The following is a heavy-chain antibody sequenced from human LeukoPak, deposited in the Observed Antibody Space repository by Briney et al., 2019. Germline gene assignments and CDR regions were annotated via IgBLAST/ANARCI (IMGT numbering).Heavy chain of an antibody. CDR3: AGFGGGDSDY. J-gene: IGHJ4*02. V-gene: IGHV4-34*01. CDR1: GGSFSGYY. Sequence: KTSETLSLTCAVYGGSFSGYYWSWIRQPPRKGLEWIGEINHSGSTNYNPSLKSRVTISVDTSKNQFSLKLSSVTAADTAVYYCAGFGGGDSDYWGQGTLVTVSS. D-gene: IGHD3-10*01. CDR2: INHSGST.